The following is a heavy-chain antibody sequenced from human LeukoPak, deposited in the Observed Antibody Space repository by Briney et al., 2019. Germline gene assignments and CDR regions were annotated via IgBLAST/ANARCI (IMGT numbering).Heavy chain of an antibody. CDR2: TNPNSGET. V-gene: IGHV1-2*02. Sequence: ASVKVSCKTSGYTFTDYYIHWVRQAPGQGLEWMGWTNPNSGETNSAQKFQGRVTMTGDTSISTACMELRRVTSDDTAVYYCARDRDYSNTERGFDYWGQGTLVTVSS. J-gene: IGHJ4*02. CDR1: GYTFTDYY. D-gene: IGHD4-11*01. CDR3: ARDRDYSNTERGFDY.